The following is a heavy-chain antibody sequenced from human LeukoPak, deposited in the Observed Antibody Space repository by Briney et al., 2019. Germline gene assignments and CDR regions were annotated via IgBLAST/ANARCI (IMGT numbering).Heavy chain of an antibody. CDR2: INWNGGST. Sequence: GGSLRLSCAASGFTFDDYGMGWVRQAPGKGLEWVSGINWNGGSTGYADSVKGRFTIFRDNVKNSLYLQMNTLRAEDTALYFCARVGSTYYYSYYMDVWGKGTTVTVSS. D-gene: IGHD3-16*01. CDR3: ARVGSTYYYSYYMDV. V-gene: IGHV3-20*04. CDR1: GFTFDDYG. J-gene: IGHJ6*03.